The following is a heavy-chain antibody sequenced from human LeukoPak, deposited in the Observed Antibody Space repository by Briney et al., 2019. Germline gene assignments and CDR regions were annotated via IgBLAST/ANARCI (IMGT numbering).Heavy chain of an antibody. CDR3: VRDGGVSGYDLLDY. CDR1: GFTFSNYW. CDR2: INQDGSEE. J-gene: IGHJ4*02. D-gene: IGHD5-12*01. Sequence: GGSLRLSCAASGFTFSNYWMTWVRQAPGKGLEWVAHINQDGSEEHYMDSAKARFTISRDNAKNSLSLEMNSLRAEDTAVYYCVRDGGVSGYDLLDYWGQGTLVTVSS. V-gene: IGHV3-7*01.